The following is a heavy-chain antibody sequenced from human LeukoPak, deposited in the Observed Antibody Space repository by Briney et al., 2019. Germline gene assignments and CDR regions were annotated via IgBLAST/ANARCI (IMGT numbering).Heavy chain of an antibody. CDR1: GFTFDDYA. V-gene: IGHV3-9*01. Sequence: GRSLRLSCAASGFTFDDYAMHRVRQAPGKGLEWVSGISWNSGSIGYADSVKGRFTISRDNAKNSLYLQMDSLRAEDTAVYYCARVRGSYASDYWGQGTLVTVSS. D-gene: IGHD1-26*01. J-gene: IGHJ4*02. CDR2: ISWNSGSI. CDR3: ARVRGSYASDY.